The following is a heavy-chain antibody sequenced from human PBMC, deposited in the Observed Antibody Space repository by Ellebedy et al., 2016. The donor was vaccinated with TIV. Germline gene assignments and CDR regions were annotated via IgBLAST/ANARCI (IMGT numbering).Heavy chain of an antibody. V-gene: IGHV3-7*01. Sequence: GESLKISCTVSGFIFSDNWISWVRRAPGKGLEWVANMKPDGSEIYYVDSVKGRFTISRDNAKNTLYLQMNSLRAEDTAVYYFATLISSWNDDYWGQGTLVTVSS. CDR3: ATLISSWNDDY. CDR1: GFIFSDNW. J-gene: IGHJ4*02. D-gene: IGHD6-13*01. CDR2: MKPDGSEI.